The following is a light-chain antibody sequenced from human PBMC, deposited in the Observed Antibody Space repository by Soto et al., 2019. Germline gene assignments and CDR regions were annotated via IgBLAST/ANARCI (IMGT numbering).Light chain of an antibody. CDR2: DVS. CDR3: SSYTSSSTLV. J-gene: IGLJ2*01. V-gene: IGLV2-14*03. CDR1: SSDVGGYNF. Sequence: QSALTQPASVSGSPGQSITISCTGTSSDVGGYNFVSWYQHHPGKAPKLMIYDVSNRPSGVSNRFSGSKSGNTVSLTISGLQAEDEADYYCSSYTSSSTLVFGGGTQLTVL.